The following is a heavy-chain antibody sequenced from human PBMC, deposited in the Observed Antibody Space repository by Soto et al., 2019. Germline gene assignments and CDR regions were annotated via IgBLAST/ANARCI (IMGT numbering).Heavy chain of an antibody. J-gene: IGHJ5*02. Sequence: PGESLKISCKCSGCSFISYWIVLVRQITGKGLEWMGIIYPGDSDTRYSPSFQGQVTISADKSISTAYLQWSSLKASDTAMYYCASTSIAAAGKDYNWFDPWGQGTLVTVSS. CDR3: ASTSIAAAGKDYNWFDP. V-gene: IGHV5-51*01. CDR2: IYPGDSDT. D-gene: IGHD6-13*01. CDR1: GCSFISYW.